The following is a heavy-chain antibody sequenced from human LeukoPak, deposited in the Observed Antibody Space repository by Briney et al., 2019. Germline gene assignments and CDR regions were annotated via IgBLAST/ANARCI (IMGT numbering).Heavy chain of an antibody. D-gene: IGHD3-10*01. CDR3: ARSPRSMVRGVITHDY. V-gene: IGHV3-21*01. CDR1: GLTFSSYS. CDR2: ISSSSSYI. Sequence: GGSLRLSCAASGLTFSSYSMNWVRQAPGKGLEWVSSISSSSSYIYHADSVKGRFTISRDNAKNSLYLQMNSLRAEDTAVYYCARSPRSMVRGVITHDYWGQGTLVTVSS. J-gene: IGHJ4*02.